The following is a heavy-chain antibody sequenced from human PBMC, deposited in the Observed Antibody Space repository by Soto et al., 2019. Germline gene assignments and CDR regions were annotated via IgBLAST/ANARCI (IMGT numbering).Heavy chain of an antibody. Sequence: QVQLQESGPGLVKPSQTLSLTCTVSGGSISSGDYYWSWIRQPPGKGLEWIGYIYYSGSTYSNPSLKRRVTISLDTSKNQFSLKLSSVTAADTAVYYCARYPGLKPRFDYWGQGTLVTVSS. CDR1: GGSISSGDYY. J-gene: IGHJ4*02. V-gene: IGHV4-30-4*01. D-gene: IGHD6-19*01. CDR2: IYYSGST. CDR3: ARYPGLKPRFDY.